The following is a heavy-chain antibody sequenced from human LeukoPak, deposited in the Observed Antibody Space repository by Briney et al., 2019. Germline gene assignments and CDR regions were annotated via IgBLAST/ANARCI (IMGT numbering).Heavy chain of an antibody. CDR3: AKGNYDYVWGSYRYGSGYFDL. D-gene: IGHD3-16*02. J-gene: IGHJ2*01. V-gene: IGHV3-30*02. CDR1: GFTFSSYG. Sequence: GGSLRLSCAASGFTFSSYGMHWVRQAPGKGLEWVAFIRYDGSNKYYADSVKGRFTISRDNSKNTLYLQMNSLRAEDTAVYYCAKGNYDYVWGSYRYGSGYFDLWGRGTLVTVSS. CDR2: IRYDGSNK.